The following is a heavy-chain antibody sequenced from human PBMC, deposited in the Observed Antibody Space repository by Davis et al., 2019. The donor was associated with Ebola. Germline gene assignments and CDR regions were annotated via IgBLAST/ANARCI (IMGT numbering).Heavy chain of an antibody. J-gene: IGHJ6*02. Sequence: MPSETLSLTCTVSGGSISSSGYYWSWIRQHPGKGLEWIGYIYYSGSTYYNPSLKSRVTISVDTSKNQFSLKLSSVTAADTAVYYCARGTHYYDSSGYNHGMDVWGQGTTVTVSS. CDR3: ARGTHYYDSSGYNHGMDV. CDR1: GGSISSSGYY. V-gene: IGHV4-31*03. CDR2: IYYSGST. D-gene: IGHD3-22*01.